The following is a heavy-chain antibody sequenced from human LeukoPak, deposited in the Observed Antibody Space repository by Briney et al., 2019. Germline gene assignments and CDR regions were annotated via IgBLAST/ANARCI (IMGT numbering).Heavy chain of an antibody. CDR2: ISAYNGNT. V-gene: IGHV1-18*01. D-gene: IGHD4-11*01. CDR3: AKLQSGYYGMDV. CDR1: GYTFTSYA. J-gene: IGHJ6*02. Sequence: GASVKVSCKASGYTFTSYAISWVRQAPGQGLEWMGWISAYNGNTNYAQKFQGRVTMTTDTSTSTAYMELRSLRSDDTAVYYCAKLQSGYYGMDVWGQGTTVTVSS.